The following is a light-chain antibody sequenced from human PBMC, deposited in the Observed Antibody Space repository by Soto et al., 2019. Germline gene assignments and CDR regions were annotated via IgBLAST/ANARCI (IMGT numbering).Light chain of an antibody. J-gene: IGKJ1*01. CDR1: QSVNSW. Sequence: DIQMTQSPSTLSANVGDRVTITCRASQSVNSWLAWYQQKPGRAPKLLIYSVSNLDSGVPSRFSGSGSGTVFTLTIIILQPDDFATYYCQQFSSYSRTFGQGTKVDIK. CDR3: QQFSSYSRT. CDR2: SVS. V-gene: IGKV1-5*01.